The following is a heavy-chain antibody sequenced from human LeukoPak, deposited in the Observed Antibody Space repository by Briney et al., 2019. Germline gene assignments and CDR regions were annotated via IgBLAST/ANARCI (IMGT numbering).Heavy chain of an antibody. J-gene: IGHJ4*02. V-gene: IGHV4-59*01. D-gene: IGHD1-26*01. CDR1: GGSISSYY. Sequence: PSETLSLTCTVSGGSISSYYWSWIRQPPGKGLEWIGYIYYSGSTNYNPSLKSRVTISVDTSKNQFSLKLSSVTAADTAVYYCARAISGSYWWYFDYWGQGTLVTVSS. CDR3: ARAISGSYWWYFDY. CDR2: IYYSGST.